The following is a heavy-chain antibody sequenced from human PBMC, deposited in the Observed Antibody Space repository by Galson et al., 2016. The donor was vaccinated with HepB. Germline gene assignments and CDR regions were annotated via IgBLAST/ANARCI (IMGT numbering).Heavy chain of an antibody. J-gene: IGHJ4*02. V-gene: IGHV1-69*13. CDR2: ILPDFGTA. D-gene: IGHD3-9*01. CDR3: ARYCDSLTACRESRFDY. CDR1: GGTFNSYA. Sequence: VKVSCKASGGTFNSYAISWVRQAPGQGLEWMGGILPDFGTANYAQKFQGRLTITADISTNTAYLELSSLRSEDTAVYYCARYCDSLTACRESRFDYWGQGTLVTVSS.